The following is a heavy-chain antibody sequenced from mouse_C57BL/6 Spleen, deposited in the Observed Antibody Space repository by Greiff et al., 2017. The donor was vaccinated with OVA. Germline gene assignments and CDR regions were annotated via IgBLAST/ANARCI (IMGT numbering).Heavy chain of an antibody. V-gene: IGHV5-17*01. Sequence: EVQLQQSGGGLVKPGGSLKLSCAASGFTFSDYGMHWVRQAPEKGLEWVAYISSGSSTIYYADTVKGRFTISRDNAKNTLFLQMTSLRSEDTAMYYCARGGYGSSSGYFDVWGTGTTVTVSS. J-gene: IGHJ1*03. D-gene: IGHD1-1*01. CDR1: GFTFSDYG. CDR2: ISSGSSTI. CDR3: ARGGYGSSSGYFDV.